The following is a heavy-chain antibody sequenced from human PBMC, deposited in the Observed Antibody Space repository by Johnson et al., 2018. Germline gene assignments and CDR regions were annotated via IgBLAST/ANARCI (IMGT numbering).Heavy chain of an antibody. D-gene: IGHD4/OR15-4a*01. CDR1: GFTFDDYA. J-gene: IGHJ4*02. CDR2: ISWNSGSI. CDR3: ARGGADRPLDY. Sequence: VQLVQSGGALVQPGRSLKLSCAASGFTFDDYAMHWVRQAPGKGLEWVSGISWNSGSIGYADSVKGRFTIPRDNAKNSLFLQMNSLRPENTAFYYCARGGADRPLDYWGQGTLVTVSS. V-gene: IGHV3-9*01.